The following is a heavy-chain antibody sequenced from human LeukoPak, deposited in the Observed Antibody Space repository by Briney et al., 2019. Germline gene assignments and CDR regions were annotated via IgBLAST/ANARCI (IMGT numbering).Heavy chain of an antibody. D-gene: IGHD2-2*01. Sequence: SETLSLTCTVSGGSISTSNYYWGWIRQPPGKGLEWIGTIFYSGSTYYSPSLKSRVTISLDTSRNQFSLTLSSVTAADTAVYYCARVARCTSCFVVDYWGQGTLVTVSS. V-gene: IGHV4-39*07. CDR3: ARVARCTSCFVVDY. CDR1: GGSISTSNYY. CDR2: IFYSGST. J-gene: IGHJ4*02.